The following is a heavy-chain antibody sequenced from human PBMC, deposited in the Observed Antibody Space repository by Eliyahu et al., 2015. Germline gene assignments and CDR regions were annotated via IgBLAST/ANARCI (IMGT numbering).Heavy chain of an antibody. D-gene: IGHD2-2*01. J-gene: IGHJ4*02. CDR2: ISSSSSYI. V-gene: IGHV3-21*01. CDR3: ASWGTSFDY. Sequence: LEWVSSISSSSSYIYYADSVKGRFTISRDNAKNSLYLQMNSLRAEDTAVYYCASWGTSFDYWGQGTLVTVSS.